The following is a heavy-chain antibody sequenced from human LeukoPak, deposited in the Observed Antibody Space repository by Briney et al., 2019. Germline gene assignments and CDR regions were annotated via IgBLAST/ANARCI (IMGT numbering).Heavy chain of an antibody. CDR2: IYTGGNT. V-gene: IGHV4-4*07. J-gene: IGHJ4*02. Sequence: SETLSLTCTVSGGSINSYYWSYIRQPAGKGLDWIGRIYTGGNTNYNPSLKSRVTMSVDTSKNQFSLKLSSVAAADTAVYYCAREAGGGWDYFDYWGQGTLVTVSS. CDR3: AREAGGGWDYFDY. CDR1: GGSINSYY. D-gene: IGHD3-10*01.